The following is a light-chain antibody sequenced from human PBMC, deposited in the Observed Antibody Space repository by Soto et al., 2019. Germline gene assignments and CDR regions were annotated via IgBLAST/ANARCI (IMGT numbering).Light chain of an antibody. CDR2: EVS. J-gene: IGLJ2*01. CDR1: SSDVGGYNY. CDR3: SSYTSSSTLV. Sequence: QSALTQPASVSGSLGHSITISCTGTSSDVGGYNYVSWYQQHPGKAPKLMIYEVSNRPSGVSNRFSGSKSGNTASLTISGLQAEDEADYYCSSYTSSSTLVFGGGTKLTVL. V-gene: IGLV2-14*01.